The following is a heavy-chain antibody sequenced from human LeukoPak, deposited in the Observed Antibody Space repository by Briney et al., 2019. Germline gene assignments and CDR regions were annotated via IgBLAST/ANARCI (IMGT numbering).Heavy chain of an antibody. D-gene: IGHD1-1*01. CDR2: ISSSSSYI. Sequence: GGSLRLSCAASGFTFSSYSMLGVPQAPGKGLEWVSSISSSSSYIYYADSVKGRFSISRDNANNSMYLQMNSQRAEDTAVYYCARTTYRTSAFDIWGQGTMVTVSS. CDR3: ARTTYRTSAFDI. CDR1: GFTFSSYS. V-gene: IGHV3-21*01. J-gene: IGHJ3*02.